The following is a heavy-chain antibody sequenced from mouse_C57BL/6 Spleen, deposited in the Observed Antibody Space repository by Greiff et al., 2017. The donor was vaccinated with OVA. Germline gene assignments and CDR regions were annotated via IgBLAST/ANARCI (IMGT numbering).Heavy chain of an antibody. CDR2: ISPGDGDT. Sequence: QVQLKESGPELVKPGASVKISCKASGYAFSSSWMNWVKQRPGKGLEWIGRISPGDGDTNYNGKFKGKATLTADKSSSTAYMQLSSLTSEDSAVYFCARGGDYDGFAYWGQGTLVTVSA. D-gene: IGHD2-4*01. CDR3: ARGGDYDGFAY. J-gene: IGHJ3*01. V-gene: IGHV1-82*01. CDR1: GYAFSSSW.